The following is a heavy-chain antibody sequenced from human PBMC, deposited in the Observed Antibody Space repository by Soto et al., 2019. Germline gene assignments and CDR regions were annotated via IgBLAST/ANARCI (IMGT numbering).Heavy chain of an antibody. CDR1: GGSFSGYY. J-gene: IGHJ6*02. CDR3: AAVVAAPGYYYYGMDV. Sequence: SETLSLTCAVYGGSFSGYYWSWIRQPPGKGLEWIGEINHSGSTNYNPSLKSRVTISVDTSKNQFSLKLSSVTAADTAVYYCAAVVAAPGYYYYGMDVWGQGTTVTVSS. D-gene: IGHD6-13*01. CDR2: INHSGST. V-gene: IGHV4-34*01.